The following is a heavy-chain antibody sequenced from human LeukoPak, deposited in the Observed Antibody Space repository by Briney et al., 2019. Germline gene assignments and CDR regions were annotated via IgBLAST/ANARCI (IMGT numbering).Heavy chain of an antibody. V-gene: IGHV3-21*01. D-gene: IGHD2-2*01. CDR2: ISSSSSYI. CDR1: GFTLSTYS. J-gene: IGHJ4*02. Sequence: GGSLRLSCAASGFTLSTYSMNWVRQAPGKGLECVSSISSSSSYIYYTDSVKGRFTISRDNAKNSLYLQMNSLRAEDTAVYYCARGRGCSSTSCYPDYWGQGTLVTVSS. CDR3: ARGRGCSSTSCYPDY.